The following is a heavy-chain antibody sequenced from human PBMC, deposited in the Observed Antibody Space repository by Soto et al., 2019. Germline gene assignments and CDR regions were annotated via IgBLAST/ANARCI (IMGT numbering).Heavy chain of an antibody. Sequence: QVQLQESGPGLVKPSQTLSLTCTVSGGSISSDGSYWSWIRQHPGKDLEWIAYIYYTGGTYTHPSLPSRVTISADTSKNQFSLKLKSVTAADMAVYFCARALVGSTVEGFEIWGQGTLVTVSS. CDR3: ARALVGSTVEGFEI. D-gene: IGHD1-26*01. CDR1: GGSISSDGSY. V-gene: IGHV4-31*03. J-gene: IGHJ3*02. CDR2: IYYTGGT.